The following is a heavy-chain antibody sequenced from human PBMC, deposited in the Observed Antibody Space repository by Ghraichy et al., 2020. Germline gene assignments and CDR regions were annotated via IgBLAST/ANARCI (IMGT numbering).Heavy chain of an antibody. Sequence: SQTLSLTCTVSGGSISSSSYYWGWIRQPPGKGLEWIGSIYYSGSTYYNPSLKSRVTISVDTSKNQFSLKLSSVTAADTAVYYCARRIDEAVDYWGQGTLVTVSS. V-gene: IGHV4-39*01. CDR3: ARRIDEAVDY. CDR2: IYYSGST. CDR1: GGSISSSSYY. J-gene: IGHJ4*02.